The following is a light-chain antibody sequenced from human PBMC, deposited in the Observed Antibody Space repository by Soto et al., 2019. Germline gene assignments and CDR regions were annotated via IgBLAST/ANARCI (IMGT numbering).Light chain of an antibody. Sequence: AIPMTQSPSSLSASVGDRVTITCRSSQDIRNDVVWFQQNPGKAPKLLIYAASTLQNGVPVRFSGSASGRDFNLTISSLQPEDFATYYCLQDYNYPRTFGQGTKVE. J-gene: IGKJ1*01. CDR2: AAS. CDR3: LQDYNYPRT. V-gene: IGKV1-6*01. CDR1: QDIRND.